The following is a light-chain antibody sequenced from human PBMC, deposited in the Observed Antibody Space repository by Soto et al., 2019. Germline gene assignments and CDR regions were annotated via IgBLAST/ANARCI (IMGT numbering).Light chain of an antibody. CDR2: WAS. J-gene: IGKJ1*01. Sequence: DIVMTQSPDSLAVSLGERATINCKSSQSVLYSSNTKNYLAWYQQKPGQTPKLLIYWASTRESGVPDRFSGSGSGTDFTLTISSLQAEDVAVYYCQQYYSTFVTFGQGTKVEIK. V-gene: IGKV4-1*01. CDR3: QQYYSTFVT. CDR1: QSVLYSSNTKNY.